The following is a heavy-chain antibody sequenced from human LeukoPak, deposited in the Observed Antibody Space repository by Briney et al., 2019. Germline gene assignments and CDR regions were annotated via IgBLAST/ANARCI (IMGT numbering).Heavy chain of an antibody. J-gene: IGHJ4*02. D-gene: IGHD6-19*01. CDR1: GFTFTSYA. Sequence: GGSLRLSCEASGFTFTSYAMHWVRQAPGKGLEWVSSISASGSGTFYIDSMNGRFTISRDNAKKTFFLQMKNLRPGDTALYYCAKGRDTSGRQNFDFWGQGTLVTVSS. V-gene: IGHV3-23*01. CDR2: ISASGSGT. CDR3: AKGRDTSGRQNFDF.